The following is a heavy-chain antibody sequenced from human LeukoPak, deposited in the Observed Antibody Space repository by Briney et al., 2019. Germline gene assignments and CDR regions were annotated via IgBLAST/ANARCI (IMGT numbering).Heavy chain of an antibody. D-gene: IGHD2-2*01. CDR1: GGSISSYY. CDR3: ARLGYCSSARCSNWFDP. CDR2: IYTSGST. J-gene: IGHJ5*02. V-gene: IGHV4-4*07. Sequence: PSETLSLTCTVSGGSISSYYWSWIRQPAGKGLEWIGRIYTSGSTNYNPSLKSRVTISVDTSKNQFSLKLTSVTAADAAVYYCARLGYCSSARCSNWFDPWGQGTLVTVSS.